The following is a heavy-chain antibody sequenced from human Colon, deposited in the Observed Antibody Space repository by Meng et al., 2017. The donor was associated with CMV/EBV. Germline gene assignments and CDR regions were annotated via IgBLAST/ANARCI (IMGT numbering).Heavy chain of an antibody. J-gene: IGHJ6*02. CDR3: AGGGRDGMDV. CDR1: GYTFSSYG. V-gene: IGHV1-18*01. CDR2: ISAYNGDT. Sequence: ASVKVSCKASGYTFSSYGITGVRQAPGQGLEWMGWISAYNGDTNYAQKLPGRITMTTDTSTSTTYMELRSLRSGDPAMYYCAGGGRDGMDVWGQGTTVTVSS. D-gene: IGHD2-15*01.